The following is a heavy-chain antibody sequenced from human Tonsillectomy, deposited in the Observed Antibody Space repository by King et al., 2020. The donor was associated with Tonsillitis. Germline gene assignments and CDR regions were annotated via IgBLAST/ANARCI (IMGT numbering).Heavy chain of an antibody. V-gene: IGHV3-21*01. CDR3: ARANWNYDPWEY. CDR1: GFTFSKYG. Sequence: VQLVESGGGLVKPGGSLRLSCVASGFTFSKYGMNWVRQAPGKGLEWVSSISSSSSYIYYADSVKGRFTISRDNAKNSLSLQMNSLRAEDTAVYYCARANWNYDPWEYWGQGTLVTVSS. D-gene: IGHD1-7*01. CDR2: ISSSSSYI. J-gene: IGHJ4*02.